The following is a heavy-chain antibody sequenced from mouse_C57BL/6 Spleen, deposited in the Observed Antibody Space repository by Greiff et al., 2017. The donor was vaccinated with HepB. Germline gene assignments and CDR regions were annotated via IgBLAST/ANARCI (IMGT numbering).Heavy chain of an antibody. CDR2: IDPSDSYT. CDR1: GYTFTSYW. V-gene: IGHV1-69*01. D-gene: IGHD2-3*01. Sequence: QVQLQQSGAELVMPGASVKLSCKASGYTFTSYWMHWVKQRPGQGLEWIGEIDPSDSYTNYNQKFKGKSTLTVDKSSSTAYMQLSSLTSEDSAVYYCARSGPDGYYDYWGQGTTLTVSS. CDR3: ARSGPDGYYDY. J-gene: IGHJ2*01.